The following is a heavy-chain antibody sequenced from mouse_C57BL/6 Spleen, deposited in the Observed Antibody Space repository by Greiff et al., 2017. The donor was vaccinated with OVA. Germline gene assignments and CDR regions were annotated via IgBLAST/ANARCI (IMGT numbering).Heavy chain of an antibody. V-gene: IGHV1-26*01. D-gene: IGHD3-2*02. CDR3: ARGGSSGYPDY. CDR2: INPNNGGT. Sequence: EVKLQQSGPELVKPGASVKISCKASGYTFTDYYMNWVKQSHGKSLEWIGDINPNNGGTSYNQKFKGKATLTVDKSSSTAYMELRSLTSEDSAVYYCARGGSSGYPDYWGQGTTLTVSS. J-gene: IGHJ2*01. CDR1: GYTFTDYY.